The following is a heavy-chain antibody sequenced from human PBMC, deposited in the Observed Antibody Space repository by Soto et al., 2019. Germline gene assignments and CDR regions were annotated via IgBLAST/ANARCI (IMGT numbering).Heavy chain of an antibody. D-gene: IGHD6-6*01. CDR3: ARVPHIRGQLAPFDY. J-gene: IGHJ4*02. CDR1: GYTFTSYG. Sequence: QVQLVQSGAEVKKPGASVKVSCKASGYTFTSYGISWVRQAPGQGLEWMGWISAYNGNTNYAQQLQGRVTMTTDTSTSTAYMELRSLRSDDTAVYYCARVPHIRGQLAPFDYWGQGTLVTVSS. CDR2: ISAYNGNT. V-gene: IGHV1-18*01.